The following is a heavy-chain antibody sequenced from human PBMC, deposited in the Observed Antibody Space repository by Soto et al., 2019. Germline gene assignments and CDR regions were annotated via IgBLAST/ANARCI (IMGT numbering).Heavy chain of an antibody. J-gene: IGHJ4*02. CDR1: GGSISSYY. D-gene: IGHD5-12*01. V-gene: IGHV4-59*01. CDR3: AGGNMVARASYFDY. CDR2: IYYSGST. Sequence: SETLSLTCTVSGGSISSYYWSWIRQPPGKGLEWIGYIYYSGSTNYNPSLKSRVTISVDTSKNQFSLKLSSVTAADTAVYYCAGGNMVARASYFDYGGQETRVPVP.